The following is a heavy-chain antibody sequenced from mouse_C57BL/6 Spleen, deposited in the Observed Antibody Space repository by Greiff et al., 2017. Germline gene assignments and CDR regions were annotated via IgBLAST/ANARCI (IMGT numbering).Heavy chain of an antibody. CDR3: ASYYYAMDY. V-gene: IGHV14-3*01. CDR2: IDPANGNT. J-gene: IGHJ4*01. Sequence: VQLQQSVAELVRPGASVTLSCTASGFNIKNTYMHWVKQRPEQGLEWIGRIDPANGNTKNAPKIQGKATITADTSSNTAYLQLSSQTSEDTAIYYCASYYYAMDYWGQGTSVTVSS. CDR1: GFNIKNTY.